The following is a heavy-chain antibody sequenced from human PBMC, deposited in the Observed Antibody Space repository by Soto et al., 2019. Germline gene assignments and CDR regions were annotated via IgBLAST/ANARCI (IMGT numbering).Heavy chain of an antibody. CDR2: ISGSGGST. CDR1: GFTISSYA. J-gene: IGHJ6*02. CDR3: ATAARPNYYYGMDV. D-gene: IGHD6-6*01. V-gene: IGHV3-23*01. Sequence: EVQLLESGGGLVQPGGSLRLSCAASGFTISSYAMSSVRQAPGKGLAWVSAISGSGGSTYYADCVKGRFTISRDNSKNTLYLQMNSLRAEDTAVYYCATAARPNYYYGMDVWGQGTTVTVSS.